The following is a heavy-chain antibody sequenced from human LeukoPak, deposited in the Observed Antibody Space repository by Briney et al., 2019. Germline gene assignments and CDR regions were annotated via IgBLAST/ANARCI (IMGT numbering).Heavy chain of an antibody. Sequence: PGGSLRLSCAASGFTFSRYGIHWVRQAPGKGLEGVAVISYDGGIKYYADSVKGRFTISRDNSKNTLYLEMNSLGAEDTAVYYCARVERRSWFDPWGQGTLVTVSS. CDR1: GFTFSRYG. J-gene: IGHJ5*02. V-gene: IGHV3-30*03. CDR3: ARVERRSWFDP. D-gene: IGHD1-14*01. CDR2: ISYDGGIK.